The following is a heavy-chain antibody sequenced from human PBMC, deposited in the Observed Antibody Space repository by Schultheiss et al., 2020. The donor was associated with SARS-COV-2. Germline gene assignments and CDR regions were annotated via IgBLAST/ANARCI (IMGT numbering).Heavy chain of an antibody. CDR2: INPNSGGT. CDR1: GYTFTSYG. D-gene: IGHD6-6*01. Sequence: ASVKVSCKASGYTFTSYGITWVRQAPGQGLEWMGWINPNSGGTNYAQKFQGRVTMTRDTSISTAYMELSRLRSDDTAVYYCARDSSSFDPWGQGTLVTVSS. J-gene: IGHJ5*02. CDR3: ARDSSSFDP. V-gene: IGHV1-2*02.